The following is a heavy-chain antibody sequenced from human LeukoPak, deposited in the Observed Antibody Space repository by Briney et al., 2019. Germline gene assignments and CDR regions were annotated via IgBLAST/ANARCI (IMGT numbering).Heavy chain of an antibody. CDR3: TRDREHGAQDY. CDR1: GGSFTDYY. CDR2: IYYRGNT. D-gene: IGHD1/OR15-1a*01. V-gene: IGHV4-39*07. Sequence: PSETLSLTCTVSGGSFTDYYWGWIRRPPGKGLEWIGSIYYRGNTFYNPSLRNRVSISIDTSKGRFSLNLNSVTAADTAVYFCTRDREHGAQDYWGQGTLVTVS. J-gene: IGHJ4*02.